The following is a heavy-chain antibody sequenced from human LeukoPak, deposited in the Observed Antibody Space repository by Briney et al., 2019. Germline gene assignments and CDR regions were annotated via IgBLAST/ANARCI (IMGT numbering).Heavy chain of an antibody. Sequence: GRSLRLSCAGSGFGLGSYNMYWIRQAPGKGLEWVTLISFNGNDKKYADSVKGRFTVSRDNSRNTVFLQMNSLRPEDTGLYYCARVYGSEIDYWGQGTQVIISS. J-gene: IGHJ4*02. CDR2: ISFNGNDK. V-gene: IGHV3-30*04. D-gene: IGHD3-10*01. CDR3: ARVYGSEIDY. CDR1: GFGLGSYN.